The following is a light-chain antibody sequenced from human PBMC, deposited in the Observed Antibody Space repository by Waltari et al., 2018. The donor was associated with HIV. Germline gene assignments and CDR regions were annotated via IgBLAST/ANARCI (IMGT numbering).Light chain of an antibody. CDR1: NIGRQK. CDR2: RDN. Sequence: SYDLTQPLSVSVALGQTATITCGGNNIGRQKVCWYQQRPGQAPVLIIYRDNTRPSGIPERFSGSNSGNTATLTIRRAQAGDEADYYCQVRVSNSVVFGGGTNLTVL. J-gene: IGLJ2*01. V-gene: IGLV3-9*01. CDR3: QVRVSNSVV.